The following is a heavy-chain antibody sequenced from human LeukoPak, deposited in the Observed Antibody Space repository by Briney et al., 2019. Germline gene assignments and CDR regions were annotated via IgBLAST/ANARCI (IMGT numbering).Heavy chain of an antibody. J-gene: IGHJ3*02. CDR3: ARDLGPISSASRVDAFEI. Sequence: SETLSLTCTVSGGSISSDYWSWFRQPPGKGLERCRYIYYSGSTNYNPSPKSRVTISVDTSKNQFSLKLCSVTAADTAIYYCARDLGPISSASRVDAFEIWGQGTMVTVSS. CDR2: IYYSGST. V-gene: IGHV4-59*01. CDR1: GGSISSDY. D-gene: IGHD6-13*01.